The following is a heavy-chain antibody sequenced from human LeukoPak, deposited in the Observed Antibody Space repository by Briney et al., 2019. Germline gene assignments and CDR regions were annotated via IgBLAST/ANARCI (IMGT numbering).Heavy chain of an antibody. Sequence: GASVKVSCKAPGYTFTSYYMHWVRQAPGQGLEWMGIINPSGGSTSYAQKFQGRVTMTRDTSTSTVYMELSSLRSEDTAVYYCARESVGNGWYSFGDAFDIWGQGTMVTVSS. J-gene: IGHJ3*02. CDR2: INPSGGST. D-gene: IGHD6-19*01. CDR1: GYTFTSYY. V-gene: IGHV1-46*01. CDR3: ARESVGNGWYSFGDAFDI.